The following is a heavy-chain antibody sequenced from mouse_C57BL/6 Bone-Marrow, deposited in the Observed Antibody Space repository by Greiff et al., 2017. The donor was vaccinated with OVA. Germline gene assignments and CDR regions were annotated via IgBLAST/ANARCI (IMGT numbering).Heavy chain of an antibody. V-gene: IGHV8-12*01. CDR1: GFSLSTSGMG. Sequence: QVQLKESGPGILQSSQTLSLTCSFSGFSLSTSGMGVSWIRQPSGKGLEWLAHIYWDDDKRYNPSLKSRLTISKDTSRNQVFLKITSVDTADTATYYCARNYDGYSYYFDYWGQGTTLTVSS. J-gene: IGHJ2*01. CDR2: IYWDDDK. D-gene: IGHD2-3*01. CDR3: ARNYDGYSYYFDY.